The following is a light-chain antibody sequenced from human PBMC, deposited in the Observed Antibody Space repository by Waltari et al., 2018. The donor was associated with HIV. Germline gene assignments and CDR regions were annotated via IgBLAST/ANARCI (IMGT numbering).Light chain of an antibody. V-gene: IGKV3-20*01. Sequence: EIVLTQSLGTLSLSPGERATLSCRASQSVNRGYLAWYQQRPGQAPRLLIYGASSRATGIPDRFSGSGSGTDFTLTITRLEPEDFAVYFCQHFGSSQYTFGQGTKLEIK. CDR2: GAS. CDR1: QSVNRGY. J-gene: IGKJ2*01. CDR3: QHFGSSQYT.